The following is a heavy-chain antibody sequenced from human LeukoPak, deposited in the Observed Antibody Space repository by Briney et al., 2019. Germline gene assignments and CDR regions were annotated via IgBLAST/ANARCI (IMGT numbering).Heavy chain of an antibody. D-gene: IGHD6-19*01. CDR3: ARVLASGWPSFDY. J-gene: IGHJ4*02. V-gene: IGHV1-69*06. Sequence: SVKVSCKASGYTFTSYGISWVRQAPGQGLEWMGGIIPIFGTANYAQKFQGRVTITADKSTSTAYMELSSLRSEDTAVYYCARVLASGWPSFDYWGQGTLVTVSS. CDR2: IIPIFGTA. CDR1: GYTFTSYG.